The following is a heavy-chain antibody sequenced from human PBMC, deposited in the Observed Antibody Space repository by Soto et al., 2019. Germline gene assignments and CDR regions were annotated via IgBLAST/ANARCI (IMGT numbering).Heavy chain of an antibody. Sequence: EVQLVESGGGLVKPGRSLRLSCAASGFTFDDYAMHWVRQAPGKGLEWVSGISWNSGSIGYADSVKGRFTISRDNAKNSLYLQMNSLRAEDTALYYCAKGFTIFGVVGTNWFDPWGQGTLVTVSS. J-gene: IGHJ5*02. D-gene: IGHD3-3*01. V-gene: IGHV3-9*01. CDR2: ISWNSGSI. CDR1: GFTFDDYA. CDR3: AKGFTIFGVVGTNWFDP.